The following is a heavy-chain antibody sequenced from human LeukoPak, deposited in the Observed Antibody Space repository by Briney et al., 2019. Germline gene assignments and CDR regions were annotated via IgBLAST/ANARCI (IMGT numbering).Heavy chain of an antibody. CDR1: GYIFSSYG. D-gene: IGHD3-9*01. Sequence: SVKVSCKASGYIFSSYGISWVRQAPGQGLEWMGRIIPILGIANYAQKFQGRVTITADKSTSTAYMELSSLRSEDTAVYYCARGSPDILTGYYDYWGQGTLVTVSS. CDR3: ARGSPDILTGYYDY. CDR2: IIPILGIA. V-gene: IGHV1-69*04. J-gene: IGHJ4*02.